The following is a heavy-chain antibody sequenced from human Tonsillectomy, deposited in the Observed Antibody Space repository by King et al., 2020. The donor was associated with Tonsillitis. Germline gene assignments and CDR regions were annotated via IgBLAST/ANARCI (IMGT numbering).Heavy chain of an antibody. CDR1: GDSVSSNSAA. V-gene: IGHV6-1*01. CDR3: ASGFYCSGGSCYVDAFDI. J-gene: IGHJ3*02. CDR2: TYYRSKWYN. Sequence: VQLQQSDPGLVKPSQTLSLTCAISGDSVSSNSAAWNWIRQSPSRGLEWLGRTYYRSKWYNDYAVSVKSRITINPDTSKNQFSLQLNSVTPEDTAVYYCASGFYCSGGSCYVDAFDIWGQGTMVTVSS. D-gene: IGHD2-15*01.